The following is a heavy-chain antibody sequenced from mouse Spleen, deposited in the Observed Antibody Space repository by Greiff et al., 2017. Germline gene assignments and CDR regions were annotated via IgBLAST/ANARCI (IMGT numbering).Heavy chain of an antibody. J-gene: IGHJ3*01. Sequence: EVQGVESGPELVKPGASVKISCKASGYSFTGYYMNWVKQSPEKSLGWIGEINPSTGGTTYNQKFKAKATLTVDKSSSTAYMQLKSLTSEDSAVYYCARGADYYDGSYNYWGQGTLVTVSA. V-gene: IGHV1-42*01. CDR1: GYSFTGYY. CDR3: ARGADYYDGSYNY. D-gene: IGHD1-1*01. CDR2: INPSTGGT.